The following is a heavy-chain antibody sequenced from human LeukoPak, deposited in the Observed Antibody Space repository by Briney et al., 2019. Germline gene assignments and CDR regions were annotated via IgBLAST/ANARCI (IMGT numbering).Heavy chain of an antibody. Sequence: PGGSLRLSCEGSGFTFSRYNMNWFRQAPGKGLGRVSSISGRSSYIFYADSVKGRFTISRDNARNSLYLQMNSLRAEDTAVYYCARDAQWLVPEGDYYYMDVWGKGTTATDSS. CDR3: ARDAQWLVPEGDYYYMDV. CDR2: ISGRSSYI. J-gene: IGHJ6*03. V-gene: IGHV3-21*01. D-gene: IGHD6-19*01. CDR1: GFTFSRYN.